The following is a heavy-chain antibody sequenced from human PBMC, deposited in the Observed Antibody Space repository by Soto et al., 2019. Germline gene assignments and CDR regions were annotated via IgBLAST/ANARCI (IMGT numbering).Heavy chain of an antibody. D-gene: IGHD6-13*01. Sequence: SETLSLTCSVSGGSVSSNTYCWGWIRQPPGKGLESIGTIFYSGTTYYNPSLKSRVTMSVDTSKNQFSLKLRSVTAADTAVYYCARLTSWQQQLVDPWGQGILVTVSS. V-gene: IGHV4-39*01. CDR3: ARLTSWQQQLVDP. CDR1: GGSVSSNTYC. CDR2: IFYSGTT. J-gene: IGHJ5*02.